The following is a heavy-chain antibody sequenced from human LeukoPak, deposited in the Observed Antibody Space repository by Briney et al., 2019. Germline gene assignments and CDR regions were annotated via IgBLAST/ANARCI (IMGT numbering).Heavy chain of an antibody. Sequence: GASVKVSCKASGYFXPSYGINWVRQAPGQGLEWMGWVSGSNGHANYGKKFQGRVTMTTETSTSAAYMELRSLRSDDTAVYYCARDRVVGAIDGFDIWGQGTMVTVSS. J-gene: IGHJ3*02. CDR1: GYFXPSYG. D-gene: IGHD1-26*01. CDR2: VSGSNGHA. CDR3: ARDRVVGAIDGFDI. V-gene: IGHV1-18*01.